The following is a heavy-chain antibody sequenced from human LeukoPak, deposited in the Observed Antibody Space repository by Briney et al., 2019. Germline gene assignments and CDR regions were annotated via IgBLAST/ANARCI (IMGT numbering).Heavy chain of an antibody. D-gene: IGHD3/OR15-3a*01. CDR1: GGSINYYY. V-gene: IGHV4-59*01. CDR2: IHYSGTT. J-gene: IGHJ6*02. Sequence: PSETLSLTCTVSGGSINYYYWSWLRQPPGKGLEWIGYIHYSGTTNYNPSLKSRVTISVDTPKNQFSLKVSSVTAADTAVYYCARDHGLGMDVWGQGTTVTVSS. CDR3: ARDHGLGMDV.